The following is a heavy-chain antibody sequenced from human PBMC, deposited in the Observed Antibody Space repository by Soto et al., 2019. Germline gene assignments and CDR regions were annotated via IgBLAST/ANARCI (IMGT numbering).Heavy chain of an antibody. CDR1: GSTFSSYA. CDR3: AKVFYYYDSSGYYYFDY. Sequence: ASVKVSCAASGSTFSSYAVSWVRQAPGKGPEWISSISGSGSTIYYADSVKGRFTISRDNSKNTLYLQMSSLRAEDTAVYYCAKVFYYYDSSGYYYFDYWGQGTLVTVSS. CDR2: ISGSGSTI. V-gene: IGHV3-23*01. J-gene: IGHJ4*02. D-gene: IGHD3-22*01.